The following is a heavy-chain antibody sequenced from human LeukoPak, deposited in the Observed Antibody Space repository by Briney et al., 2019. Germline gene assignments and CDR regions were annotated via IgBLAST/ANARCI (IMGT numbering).Heavy chain of an antibody. V-gene: IGHV4-4*02. Sequence: PSETLSLTCAVSGGSISSSNWWSWVRQPPGKGLEWIGEIYHSGNANYNPSLKSRVTISVDKSKNQPSLKLSSVTAADTAVYYRARREYYFDYWGQGTLVTVSS. CDR2: IYHSGNA. CDR3: ARREYYFDY. J-gene: IGHJ4*02. CDR1: GGSISSSNW.